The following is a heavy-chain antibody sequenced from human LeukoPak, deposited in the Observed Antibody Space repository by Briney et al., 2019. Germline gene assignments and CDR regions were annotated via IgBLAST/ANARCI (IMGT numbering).Heavy chain of an antibody. CDR2: INPSGGST. CDR3: ASWDDTAIEKEPGDY. Sequence: ASVKVSCKASGYTFTSYYMHWVRQAPGQGLEWMGIINPSGGSTSYAQKFQGRVTMTRDTSTSTVYMELSSLRSEDTAVYYCASWDDTAIEKEPGDYWGQGTLVTVSS. V-gene: IGHV1-46*01. J-gene: IGHJ4*02. D-gene: IGHD5-18*01. CDR1: GYTFTSYY.